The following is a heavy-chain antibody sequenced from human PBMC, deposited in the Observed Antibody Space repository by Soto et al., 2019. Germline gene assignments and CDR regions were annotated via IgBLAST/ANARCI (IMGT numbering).Heavy chain of an antibody. Sequence: SWVRQAPGKGLEWLARIDWDDDKYYSTSLKTRLTISKDTSKNQVVLTMTNMDPVDTATYYCARTRWLQSTFYYGMDVWAQGTTVTVSS. D-gene: IGHD5-12*01. CDR2: IDWDDDK. J-gene: IGHJ6*02. CDR3: ARTRWLQSTFYYGMDV. V-gene: IGHV2-70*11.